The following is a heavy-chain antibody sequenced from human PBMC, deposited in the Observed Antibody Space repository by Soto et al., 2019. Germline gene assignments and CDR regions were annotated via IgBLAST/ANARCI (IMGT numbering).Heavy chain of an antibody. CDR2: INAGTGQV. CDR3: ARVMAVQAFDI. Sequence: GASVKVSCKASGYIFTRYGIHWVRQAPGQGLEWVGWINAGTGQVKYSQKFQGRVSITRDTSASTDYMELSSLKSEDTAVYYCARVMAVQAFDIWGQGTKVTVSS. J-gene: IGHJ3*02. D-gene: IGHD4-17*01. V-gene: IGHV1-3*01. CDR1: GYIFTRYG.